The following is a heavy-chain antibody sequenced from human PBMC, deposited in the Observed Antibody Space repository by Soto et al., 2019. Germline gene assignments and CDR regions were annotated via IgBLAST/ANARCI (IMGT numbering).Heavy chain of an antibody. Sequence: PSETLSLTCVVSGGSITSYHWSWIRQPPGKGLEWIGYIYYSGSTNYNPSLKSRVTISVDTSKNQFSLKLSSVTAADTAVYYCARDPGQAGTSRNSGFDAFDIWGQGTMVTVS. CDR2: IYYSGST. CDR3: ARDPGQAGTSRNSGFDAFDI. V-gene: IGHV4-59*01. J-gene: IGHJ3*02. CDR1: GGSITSYH. D-gene: IGHD6-13*01.